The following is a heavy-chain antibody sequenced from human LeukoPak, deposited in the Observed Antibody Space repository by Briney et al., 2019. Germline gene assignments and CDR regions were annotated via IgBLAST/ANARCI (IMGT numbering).Heavy chain of an antibody. Sequence: ASVKVSCKTSGYTFPSYYIHWVRPAPGQGLEWMARINPSAGNTNYAPKFQGRGTLTRDTSTATGYMELSSLNSKDTAVYYCARDTGWDFISSVDYWGEGTLVTVSS. CDR3: ARDTGWDFISSVDY. V-gene: IGHV1-46*03. J-gene: IGHJ4*02. CDR2: INPSAGNT. D-gene: IGHD3-22*01. CDR1: GYTFPSYY.